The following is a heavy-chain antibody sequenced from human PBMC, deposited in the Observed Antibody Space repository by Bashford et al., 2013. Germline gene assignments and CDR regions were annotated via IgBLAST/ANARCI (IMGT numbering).Heavy chain of an antibody. Sequence: SVKVSCKASGGTFSSYAISWVRQAPGQGLEWMGGIIPIFGTANYAQKFQGRVTITADESTSTAYMELSSLRSEDTAVYYCARDFSAGDFGMVRGPYGMDVWGQGTTVTVSS. V-gene: IGHV1-69*13. D-gene: IGHD3-10*01. CDR3: ARDFSAGDFGMVRGPYGMDV. CDR2: IIPIFGTA. CDR1: GGTFSSYA. J-gene: IGHJ6*02.